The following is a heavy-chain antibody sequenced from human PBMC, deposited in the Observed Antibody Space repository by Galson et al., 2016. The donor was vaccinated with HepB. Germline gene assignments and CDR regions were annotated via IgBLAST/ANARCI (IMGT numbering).Heavy chain of an antibody. D-gene: IGHD4-17*01. CDR2: IYWNDDK. Sequence: PALVKPTQTLTLTCTFSGFSLRTSGGGVGWIRRPPGKALVWLALIYWNDDKRYSPSLKRRLTVTKDTPKNQVVLSITTVDPVDTGTYICAHSLYGDYSGGWYFDVWGRGTLVTVSS. J-gene: IGHJ2*01. CDR1: GFSLRTSGGG. V-gene: IGHV2-5*01. CDR3: AHSLYGDYSGGWYFDV.